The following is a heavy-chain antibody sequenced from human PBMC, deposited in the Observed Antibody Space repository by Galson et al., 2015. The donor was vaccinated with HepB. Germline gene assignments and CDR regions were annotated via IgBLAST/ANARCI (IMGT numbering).Heavy chain of an antibody. V-gene: IGHV4-4*02. CDR2: AYHSRGT. D-gene: IGHD3-10*01. CDR3: ARAKEGRGYFDY. Sequence: TLSLTCAVSGDSISNDRWWSWVRQPPGEGLEWIGEAYHSRGTNYRPSLKSRVTISVDKSKNLFSLKLTSVTAADTAVYYCARAKEGRGYFDYWGQGTLVTVSS. J-gene: IGHJ4*02. CDR1: GDSISNDRW.